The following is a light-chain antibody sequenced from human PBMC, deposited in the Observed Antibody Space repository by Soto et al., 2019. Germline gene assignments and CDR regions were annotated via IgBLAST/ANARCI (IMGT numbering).Light chain of an antibody. CDR1: QSISSW. Sequence: DIQMTQSPSTLSASVGDRVTITCRASQSISSWLAWYQQKPGKAPKLLIYDASSLESGVPSRFSGSGSGTEFTLTLSRPQPDDFSTYYCQQYNSDSRTFGQGTKVEIK. J-gene: IGKJ1*01. V-gene: IGKV1-5*01. CDR2: DAS. CDR3: QQYNSDSRT.